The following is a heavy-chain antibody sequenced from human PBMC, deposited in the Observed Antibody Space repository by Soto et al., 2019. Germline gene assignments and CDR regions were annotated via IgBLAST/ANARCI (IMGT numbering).Heavy chain of an antibody. V-gene: IGHV1-69*01. D-gene: IGHD2-15*01. CDR3: AILNCSGGSCYYSDYYYGMDV. CDR2: IIPIFGTA. Sequence: QVQLVQSGAEVKKPGSSVKVSCKASGGTFSSYAISWVRQAPGQGLEWMGGIIPIFGTANYAQKFQGRVTITADESTSTSYMELSSLRSEDTAVYYCAILNCSGGSCYYSDYYYGMDVWGQGTTVTVSS. J-gene: IGHJ6*02. CDR1: GGTFSSYA.